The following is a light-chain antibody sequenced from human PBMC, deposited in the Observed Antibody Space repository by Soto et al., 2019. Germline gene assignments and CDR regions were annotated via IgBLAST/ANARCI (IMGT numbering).Light chain of an antibody. J-gene: IGKJ1*01. CDR2: DAS. V-gene: IGKV3-20*01. CDR3: QQYGSSGT. Sequence: EIVLTQSPGTLSLSPGERATLSCRASQSVSSYLAWYQRKPGQAPRLLIYDASNRATGIPDRFSGSGSGTDFTLTISRLEPEDFAVYYCQQYGSSGTFGQGTKVDIK. CDR1: QSVSSY.